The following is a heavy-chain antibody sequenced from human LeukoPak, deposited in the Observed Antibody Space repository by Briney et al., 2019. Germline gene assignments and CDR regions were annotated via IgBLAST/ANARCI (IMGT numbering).Heavy chain of an antibody. D-gene: IGHD6-13*01. CDR1: GVTFSSYI. CDR3: ARGLIAAAGDTYFDY. J-gene: IGHJ4*02. V-gene: IGHV3-48*01. CDR2: ISSSSSTI. Sequence: PGGSLRLSCAASGVTFSSYIMNWVRQAPGKGLGWVSYISSSSSTIYYADSVKGRFTISRDNAKNSLYLQMNSLRAEDTAVYYCARGLIAAAGDTYFDYWGQGTLVTVSS.